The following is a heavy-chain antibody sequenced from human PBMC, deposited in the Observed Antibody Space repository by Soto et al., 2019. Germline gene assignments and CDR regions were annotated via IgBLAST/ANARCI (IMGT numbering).Heavy chain of an antibody. V-gene: IGHV1-46*03. CDR2: INPSGGST. CDR1: GYTFTSYY. D-gene: IGHD2-15*01. Sequence: GASVKVSCKASGYTFTSYYMHWVRQAPGQGLEWMGIINPSGGSTSYAQKFQGRVTMTRDTSTSTVYMELSSLRSEDTAVYYCARDSSGGSCCWRAFYASDIWGQGTMLNVS. J-gene: IGHJ3*02. CDR3: ARDSSGGSCCWRAFYASDI.